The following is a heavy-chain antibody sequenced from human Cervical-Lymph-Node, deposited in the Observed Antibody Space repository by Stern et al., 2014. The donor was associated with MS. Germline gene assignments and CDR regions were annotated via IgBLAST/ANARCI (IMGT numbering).Heavy chain of an antibody. J-gene: IGHJ4*02. D-gene: IGHD3-3*01. V-gene: IGHV1-8*01. CDR2: INPDSGDT. CDR3: TRGWSA. CDR1: GYTFTSDD. Sequence: QVQLVQSGAEVKKPGASVKVSCKASGYTFTSDDINWVRQVPGQGLEWMGWINPDSGDTGYAQKFRGKFTITRDLSISTAYMEMSGLKSEDTAMYYCTRGWSAWGQGTLVTVSS.